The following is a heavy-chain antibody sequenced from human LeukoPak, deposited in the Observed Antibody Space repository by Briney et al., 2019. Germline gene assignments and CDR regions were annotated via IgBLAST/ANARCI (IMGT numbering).Heavy chain of an antibody. J-gene: IGHJ4*02. Sequence: GASVKVSCKASGYTFTKYGLTWVRQAPGQGLEWMGWISTDKADTYYAQNYQGRVTMTIDTSTSTAYMELRSLTSDDTAVYYCARAPAGYSSGWYVGYWGQGTLVTVSS. D-gene: IGHD6-19*01. CDR1: GYTFTKYG. CDR3: ARAPAGYSSGWYVGY. CDR2: ISTDKADT. V-gene: IGHV1-18*01.